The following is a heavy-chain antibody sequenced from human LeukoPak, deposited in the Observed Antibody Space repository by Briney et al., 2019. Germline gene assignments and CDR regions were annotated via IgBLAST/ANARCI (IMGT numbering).Heavy chain of an antibody. Sequence: ASVKVSCKASGYTFTGYYMHWVRQAPGQGLEWMGWINPNSGGTNYAQKFQGRVTMTRDTSISTAYMELSRLRSDGTAVYYCARGPYCGGDCYADYWGQGTLVTVSS. D-gene: IGHD2-21*02. CDR2: INPNSGGT. CDR3: ARGPYCGGDCYADY. J-gene: IGHJ4*02. V-gene: IGHV1-2*02. CDR1: GYTFTGYY.